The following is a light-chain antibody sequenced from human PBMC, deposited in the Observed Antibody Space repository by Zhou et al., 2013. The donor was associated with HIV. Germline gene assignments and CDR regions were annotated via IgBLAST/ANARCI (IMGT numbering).Light chain of an antibody. CDR1: QSVNTK. V-gene: IGKV3D-15*01. J-gene: IGKJ3*01. CDR2: HAS. CDR3: SHYYNWPSL. Sequence: EIVMTQSPATLSVSPGERATLSCRASQSVNTKLAWYQQKPGQAPRLLMYHASTRSPSTPARFSGSGSGTEFTLTISSLQSEDSAVYYCSHYYNWPSLFGPGTKVEIK.